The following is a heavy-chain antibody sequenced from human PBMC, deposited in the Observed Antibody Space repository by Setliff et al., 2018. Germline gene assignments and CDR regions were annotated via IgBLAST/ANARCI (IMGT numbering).Heavy chain of an antibody. D-gene: IGHD3-22*01. CDR2: IYSSGST. CDR1: GGSISSYY. V-gene: IGHV4-59*12. J-gene: IGHJ4*02. CDR3: VRSGDSSGYEYYFDY. Sequence: SETLSLTCTVSGGSISSYYWSWIRQPPGKGLEWIGYIYSSGSTNYNPALKSRVTMSVDTSKNQFSLKLSSVTAADTAVYYCVRSGDSSGYEYYFDYWGQGTLVTVSS.